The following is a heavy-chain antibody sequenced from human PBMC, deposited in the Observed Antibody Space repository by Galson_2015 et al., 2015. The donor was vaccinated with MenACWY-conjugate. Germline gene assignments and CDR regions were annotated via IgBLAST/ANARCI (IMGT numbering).Heavy chain of an antibody. CDR1: GYSFTSYW. Sequence: QSGAEVKKPGESLRISCKGSGYSFTSYWISWVRQMPGKGLEWMGRIDPSDSYTNYSPSFQGHVTISADKSISTAYLQWSSLKASDTAMYYCARLRYYYDSSGPPDPYYGMDVWGQGTTVTVSS. J-gene: IGHJ6*02. CDR3: ARLRYYYDSSGPPDPYYGMDV. D-gene: IGHD3-22*01. CDR2: IDPSDSYT. V-gene: IGHV5-10-1*01.